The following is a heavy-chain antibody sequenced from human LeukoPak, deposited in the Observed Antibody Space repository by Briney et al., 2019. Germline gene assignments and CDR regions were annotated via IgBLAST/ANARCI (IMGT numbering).Heavy chain of an antibody. V-gene: IGHV3-7*01. Sequence: GGSLRLSCAASGFIFSSYWMSWVRQAPGKGLEWVANINLDGSDKYYVDSVKGRFTISRDDAKNSLYLQMNSLRAEDTAVYYCARLLWFGESLAGYFQHWGQGTLVTVSS. D-gene: IGHD3-10*01. CDR2: INLDGSDK. CDR3: ARLLWFGESLAGYFQH. J-gene: IGHJ1*01. CDR1: GFIFSSYW.